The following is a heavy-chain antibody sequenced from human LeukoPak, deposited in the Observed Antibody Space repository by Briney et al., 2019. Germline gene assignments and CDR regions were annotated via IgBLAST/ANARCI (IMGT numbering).Heavy chain of an antibody. Sequence: SVKVSCKASGGTFSSYAISWVRQAPGQGLEWMGRIIPILGIANYAQKFQGRVTIIADKSTSTAYMELSSLRSEDTAVYYCAREEVAGTGTMYYYGMDVWGQGTTVTVSS. CDR2: IIPILGIA. CDR3: AREEVAGTGTMYYYGMDV. D-gene: IGHD1-1*01. V-gene: IGHV1-69*04. CDR1: GGTFSSYA. J-gene: IGHJ6*02.